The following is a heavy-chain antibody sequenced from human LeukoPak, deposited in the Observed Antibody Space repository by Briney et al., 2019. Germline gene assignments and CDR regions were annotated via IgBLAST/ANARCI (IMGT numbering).Heavy chain of an antibody. V-gene: IGHV1-69*13. D-gene: IGHD6-19*01. CDR2: IIPLFDTP. CDR3: ATGIAVAGGYYFDY. Sequence: SVKVSCKASGGTLRSYPISWVRQTPGQGLEWMGGIIPLFDTPNYAQNLQGRITISADESTTTAYMELRGLRSEDTAVYYCATGIAVAGGYYFDYWGQGTLVTVSS. CDR1: GGTLRSYP. J-gene: IGHJ4*02.